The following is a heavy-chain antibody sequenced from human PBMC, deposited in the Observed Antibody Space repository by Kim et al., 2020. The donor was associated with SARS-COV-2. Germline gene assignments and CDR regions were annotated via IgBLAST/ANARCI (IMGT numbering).Heavy chain of an antibody. Sequence: GGSLRLSCAVSGLTVSVNYMNWVRQAPGKGLFWVSGLYSEGRTHYADSVKGRFTISRDNTQNTLYLDMNSLRDDDTAVYFCAGPLTGLHYWGQGTLVTVSS. CDR2: LYSEGRT. J-gene: IGHJ4*02. D-gene: IGHD3-9*01. V-gene: IGHV3-66*01. CDR3: AGPLTGLHY. CDR1: GLTVSVNY.